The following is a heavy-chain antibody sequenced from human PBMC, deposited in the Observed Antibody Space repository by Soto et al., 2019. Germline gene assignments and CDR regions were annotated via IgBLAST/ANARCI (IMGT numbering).Heavy chain of an antibody. V-gene: IGHV1-2*02. J-gene: IGHJ3*02. CDR2: INPNSGGT. CDR1: GYTFTGYY. CDR3: ASPVAYGSGSYTAFDI. D-gene: IGHD3-10*01. Sequence: GASVKVSCKASGYTFTGYYMHWVRQAPGQGLEWMGWINPNSGGTNYAQKLQGRVTMTTDTSTSTAYMELRSLRSDDTAVYYCASPVAYGSGSYTAFDIWGQGTMVTVSS.